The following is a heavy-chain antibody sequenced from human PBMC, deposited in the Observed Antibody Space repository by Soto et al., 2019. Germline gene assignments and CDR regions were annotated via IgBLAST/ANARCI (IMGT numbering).Heavy chain of an antibody. J-gene: IGHJ4*02. V-gene: IGHV4-31*03. Sequence: QVQLHESGPGLVKPSQTLSLTCTVSGGSISSGGYYWSWIRQHPGKGLAWIGYIYCSGSTYYNPSLKSRVTIPVDTSKNQSALKLSSVTAADTAVYYCARYGDYGSISHDYWGQGTLVTVSS. CDR2: IYCSGST. D-gene: IGHD4-17*01. CDR3: ARYGDYGSISHDY. CDR1: GGSISSGGYY.